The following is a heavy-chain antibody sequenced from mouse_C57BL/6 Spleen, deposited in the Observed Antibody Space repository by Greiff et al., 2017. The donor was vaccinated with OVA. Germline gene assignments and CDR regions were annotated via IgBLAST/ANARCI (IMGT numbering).Heavy chain of an antibody. D-gene: IGHD1-1*01. CDR3: ARSGDYGSSWGYFDV. Sequence: QVQLQQSGPELVKPGASVKISCKASGYAFSSSWMNWVKQRPGKGLEWIGRIYPGDGDTNYNGKFKGKATLTADKSSSTAYMQLSSLTSEDSAVYFCARSGDYGSSWGYFDVWGTGTTVTVSS. CDR2: IYPGDGDT. CDR1: GYAFSSSW. V-gene: IGHV1-82*01. J-gene: IGHJ1*03.